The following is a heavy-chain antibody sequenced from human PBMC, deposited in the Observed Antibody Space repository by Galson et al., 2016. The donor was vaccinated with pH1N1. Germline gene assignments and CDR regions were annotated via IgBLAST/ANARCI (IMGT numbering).Heavy chain of an antibody. Sequence: QSGAEVKKPGESLRISCQGSGYSFTSYWIAWVHQMPGKGLEWMGIIYPGDSDTRYSPSFQGQVTISADKSISTAYLQWSSLRASDTAMYYCARLPYCDTTSCPFDYWGQGTLVTVSS. D-gene: IGHD2-2*01. CDR3: ARLPYCDTTSCPFDY. V-gene: IGHV5-51*07. CDR2: IYPGDSDT. J-gene: IGHJ4*02. CDR1: GYSFTSYW.